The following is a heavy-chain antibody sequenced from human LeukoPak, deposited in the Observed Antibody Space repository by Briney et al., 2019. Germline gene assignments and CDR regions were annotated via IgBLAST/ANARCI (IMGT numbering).Heavy chain of an antibody. Sequence: PSETLSLTCAVYGGSFSGYYWSWIRQPPGKGLEWIGEINHSGSTNYNPSLKSRVTISVDTSKNQFSLKLSSETAADTAVYYCARGGIAAAGDGYYYYYGMDVWGQGTTVTVSS. CDR2: INHSGST. D-gene: IGHD6-13*01. CDR1: GGSFSGYY. V-gene: IGHV4-34*01. J-gene: IGHJ6*02. CDR3: ARGGIAAAGDGYYYYYGMDV.